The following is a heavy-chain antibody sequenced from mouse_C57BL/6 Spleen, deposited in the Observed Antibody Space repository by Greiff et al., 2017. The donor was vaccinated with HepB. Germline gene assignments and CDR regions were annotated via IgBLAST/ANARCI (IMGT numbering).Heavy chain of an antibody. CDR1: GYAFSSSW. J-gene: IGHJ2*01. Sequence: VQLQQSGPELVKPRASVKISCKASGYAFSSSWMNWVKQRPGKGLEWIGRIYPGDGDTNYNGKFKGKATLTADKSSSTAYMQLSSLTSEDSAVYFCATYDERSDYWGQGTTLTVSS. V-gene: IGHV1-82*01. D-gene: IGHD2-12*01. CDR3: ATYDERSDY. CDR2: IYPGDGDT.